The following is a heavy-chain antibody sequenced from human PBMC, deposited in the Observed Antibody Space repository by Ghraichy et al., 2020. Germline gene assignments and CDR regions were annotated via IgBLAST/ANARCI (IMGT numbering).Heavy chain of an antibody. D-gene: IGHD4/OR15-4a*01. J-gene: IGHJ6*02. CDR1: GFTFSSYG. CDR2: ISYDGSNK. CDR3: AKGGDETILFRFSYYYYGMDV. Sequence: GGSLRLSCAASGFTFSSYGMHWVRQAPGKGLEWVAVISYDGSNKYYADSVKGRFTISRDNSKNTLYLQMNSLRAEDTAVYYCAKGGDETILFRFSYYYYGMDVWGQGTTVTVSS. V-gene: IGHV3-30*18.